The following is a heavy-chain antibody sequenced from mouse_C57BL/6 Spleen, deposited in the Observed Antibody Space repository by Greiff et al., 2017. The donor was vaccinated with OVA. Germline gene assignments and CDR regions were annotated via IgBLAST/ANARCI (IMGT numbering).Heavy chain of an antibody. Sequence: VQLQQPGAELVKPGASVKLSCKASGYTFTSYWMHWVKQRPGQGLEWIGMIHPNSGSTNYNEKFKSKATLTVDKSSSTAYMQLSSLTSEDSAVYYCARPITTVVPFDYWGQGTTLTVSS. V-gene: IGHV1-64*01. CDR2: IHPNSGST. D-gene: IGHD1-1*01. CDR3: ARPITTVVPFDY. J-gene: IGHJ2*01. CDR1: GYTFTSYW.